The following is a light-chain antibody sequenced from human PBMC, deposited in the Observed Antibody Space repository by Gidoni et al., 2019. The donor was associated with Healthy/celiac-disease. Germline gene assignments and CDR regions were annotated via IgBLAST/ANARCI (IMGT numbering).Light chain of an antibody. CDR3: QQYGSSRYS. CDR2: GAS. Sequence: EILLTQSPGTLSLSPGERATLSCRASQSVSSSYLAWYQQKPGQAPRLLIYGASSRATGIPDRFSGSGSGTDFTLTISRLEPEDFAVYYCQQYGSSRYSFGQXTKLEIK. J-gene: IGKJ2*03. V-gene: IGKV3-20*01. CDR1: QSVSSSY.